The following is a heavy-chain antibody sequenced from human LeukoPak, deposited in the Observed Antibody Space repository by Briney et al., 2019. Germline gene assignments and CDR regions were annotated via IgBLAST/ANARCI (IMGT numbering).Heavy chain of an antibody. CDR2: IYHSGST. D-gene: IGHD3-10*01. CDR1: GYSITTGYY. V-gene: IGHV4-38-2*02. J-gene: IGHJ4*02. Sequence: SETLSLTCTVSGYSITTGYYWGWIRQPPGKGLEWIGSIYHSGSTYYNPSLKSRITISVDTSKNQFSLKLTSVTAADTAVYYCARVLDYYGSGIYSFDHWGQGTLVTVSS. CDR3: ARVLDYYGSGIYSFDH.